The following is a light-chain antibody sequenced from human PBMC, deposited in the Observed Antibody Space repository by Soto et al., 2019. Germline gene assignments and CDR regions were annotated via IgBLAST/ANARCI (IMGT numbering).Light chain of an antibody. CDR2: KAS. CDR3: QQYNSYSPRT. CDR1: QSISSW. V-gene: IGKV1-5*03. J-gene: IGKJ2*01. Sequence: DIQMTQSPSTLSASVGDRVTITCRASQSISSWLAWYQQKTGKAPKLLIYKASSLESGAPSRFSGSGSGTEFILTISSLQPDDFATYYCQQYNSYSPRTFGQGPKLEIK.